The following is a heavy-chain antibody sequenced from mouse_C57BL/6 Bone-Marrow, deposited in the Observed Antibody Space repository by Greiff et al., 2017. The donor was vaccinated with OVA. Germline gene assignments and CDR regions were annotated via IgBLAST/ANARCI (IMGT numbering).Heavy chain of an antibody. CDR1: GYTFTDYY. J-gene: IGHJ2*01. Sequence: EVQLQQSGPELVKPGASVKISCKASGYTFTDYYMNWVKQSHGKSLEWIGDINPNNGGTSYNQKFKGKATLTVDKSSSTAYMELRSLTSEDSAVYCCARGEIYWGQGTTRTVSS. CDR3: ARGEIY. CDR2: INPNNGGT. V-gene: IGHV1-26*01.